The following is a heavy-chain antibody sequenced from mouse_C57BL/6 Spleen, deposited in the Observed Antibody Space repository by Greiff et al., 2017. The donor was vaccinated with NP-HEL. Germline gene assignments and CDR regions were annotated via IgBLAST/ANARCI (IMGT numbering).Heavy chain of an antibody. J-gene: IGHJ2*01. CDR1: GYTFTSYW. CDR3: ARRHYYGSSPLDY. Sequence: QVQLKQPGAELVRPGTSVKLSCKASGYTFTSYWMHWVKQRPGQGLEWIGVIDPSDSYTNYNQKFKGKATLTVDTSSSTAYMQLSSLTSEDSAVYYCARRHYYGSSPLDYWGQGTTLTVSS. D-gene: IGHD1-1*01. CDR2: IDPSDSYT. V-gene: IGHV1-59*01.